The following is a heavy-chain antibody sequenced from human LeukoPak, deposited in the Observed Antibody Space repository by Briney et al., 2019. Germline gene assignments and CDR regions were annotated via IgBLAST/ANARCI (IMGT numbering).Heavy chain of an antibody. D-gene: IGHD3-22*01. J-gene: IGHJ1*01. CDR2: IYYSGGT. Sequence: SETLSLTCTVSGGSISSSSYYWGWIRQPPGKGLEWIGSIYYSGGTYYSPSLKSRVTISVDTSKNQFSLKLSSVTAADTAVYYCARAYYYDSSGYRAEYFQHWGQGTLVTVSS. CDR3: ARAYYYDSSGYRAEYFQH. CDR1: GGSISSSSYY. V-gene: IGHV4-39*01.